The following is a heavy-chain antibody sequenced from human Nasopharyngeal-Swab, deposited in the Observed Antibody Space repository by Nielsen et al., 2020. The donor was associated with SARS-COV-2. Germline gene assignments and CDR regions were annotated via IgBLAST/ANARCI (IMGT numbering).Heavy chain of an antibody. CDR3: ASDPYCSGGSCYDY. CDR2: ISYDGSNK. Sequence: GESLKISCAASGFTFSSYGMHWVRQAPGKGLEWVAVISYDGSNKYYADSVKGRFTISRDNSKNTLYLQMNSLRAEDTAVYYCASDPYCSGGSCYDYWGQGTLVTVSS. V-gene: IGHV3-30*03. J-gene: IGHJ4*02. D-gene: IGHD2-15*01. CDR1: GFTFSSYG.